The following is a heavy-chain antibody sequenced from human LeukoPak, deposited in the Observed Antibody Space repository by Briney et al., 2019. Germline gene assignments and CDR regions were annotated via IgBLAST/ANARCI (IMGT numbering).Heavy chain of an antibody. J-gene: IGHJ4*02. CDR3: ARAMPYFYGSIAVPGTIDY. Sequence: SETLSLTCAVYGETFIHNFWTWIRQPPGEGLEWIGQINHSGSTYYNPSLKSRVTILVDTSKYQFSLKLTSVTAADTAVYYCARAMPYFYGSIAVPGTIDYWGQGILVTVSS. V-gene: IGHV4-34*01. CDR2: INHSGST. CDR1: GETFIHNF. D-gene: IGHD6-19*01.